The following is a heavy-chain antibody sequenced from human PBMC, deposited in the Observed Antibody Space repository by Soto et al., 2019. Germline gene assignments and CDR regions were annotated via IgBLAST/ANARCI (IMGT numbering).Heavy chain of an antibody. CDR3: ARIQRAWWLDP. V-gene: IGHV2-26*01. CDR1: GFSLRNARMG. J-gene: IGHJ5*02. Sequence: QVTLKESGPVLVKPTETLTLTCTVSGFSLRNARMGVSWIRQPPGKALEWLAHIFSNDEKSYSTSLKSRLTNSKDTAKSQGVLTMTNMDPVDTGTYYRARIQRAWWLDPWGQGTLVTVSS. CDR2: IFSNDEK.